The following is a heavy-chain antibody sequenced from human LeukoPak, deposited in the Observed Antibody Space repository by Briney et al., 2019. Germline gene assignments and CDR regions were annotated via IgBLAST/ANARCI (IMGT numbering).Heavy chain of an antibody. V-gene: IGHV4-59*11. CDR1: GGSISSHF. CDR3: TKATQWLVFDY. D-gene: IGHD6-19*01. Sequence: PSETLSLTCTVSGGSISSHFWSWIRQPPGKGLEWIGNIYNSGTTNYNPSLESRVTISVDTSKNQLSLQLTSVTAADTAVYYCTKATQWLVFDYWGQGTLVTVSS. CDR2: IYNSGTT. J-gene: IGHJ4*02.